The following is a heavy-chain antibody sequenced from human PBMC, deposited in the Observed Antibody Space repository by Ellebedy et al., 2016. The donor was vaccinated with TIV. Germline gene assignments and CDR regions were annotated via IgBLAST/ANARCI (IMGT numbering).Heavy chain of an antibody. CDR2: IYPGDSDT. CDR1: GYTFSSYW. D-gene: IGHD6-19*01. V-gene: IGHV5-51*01. J-gene: IGHJ4*02. CDR3: ARLGSGWFRYFDF. Sequence: GGSLRLXXRGSGYTFSSYWFGWVRQMPGQGLEWMGIIYPGDSDTRYSPSFQGQVTISADKSTSTAYLQWRSLKASDTAMYYCARLGSGWFRYFDFWGQGTLVDVSS.